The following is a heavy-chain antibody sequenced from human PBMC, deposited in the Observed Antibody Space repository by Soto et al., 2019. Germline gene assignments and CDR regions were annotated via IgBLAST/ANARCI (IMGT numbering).Heavy chain of an antibody. J-gene: IGHJ4*02. CDR1: GGSISSYY. CDR3: ARSDGRY. V-gene: IGHV4-59*01. Sequence: SETLCLTCTVSGGSISSYYWRWIRQPPGKGLEWIGYIYYSGSTNYNPSLKSRVTISVDTSKNQFSLKLSSVTAADTAVYYCARSDGRYWGQGTLVTVSS. CDR2: IYYSGST.